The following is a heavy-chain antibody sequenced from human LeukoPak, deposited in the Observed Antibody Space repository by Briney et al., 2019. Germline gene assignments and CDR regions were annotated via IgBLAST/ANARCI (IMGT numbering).Heavy chain of an antibody. V-gene: IGHV4-39*01. J-gene: IGHJ3*02. CDR1: GGSISSSSYY. D-gene: IGHD6-13*01. Sequence: PSETLSLTCTVSGGSISSSSYYWGWIRQPPGKGLEWIGSIYYSGSTYYNPSLKSRVTISVDTSKNQFSLKLSSVTAADTAVYYCARQGYSSSWYRGAFDIWGQGTMVTVSS. CDR3: ARQGYSSSWYRGAFDI. CDR2: IYYSGST.